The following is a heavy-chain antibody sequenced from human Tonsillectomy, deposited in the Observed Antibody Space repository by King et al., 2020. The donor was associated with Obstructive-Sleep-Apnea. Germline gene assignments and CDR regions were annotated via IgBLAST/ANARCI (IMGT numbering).Heavy chain of an antibody. J-gene: IGHJ4*02. Sequence: VQLVESGGGVVQPGRSLRLSCAASGFTFSNYAMHWVRQAPGKGLEWVAVISYAGSDKFYADSVKGRFTISRDNSKNTMYLQMNSLRPEDTAVYYWAGGGVGTTRYFDYWGQGTLVTVSS. CDR1: GFTFSNYA. CDR2: ISYAGSDK. CDR3: AGGGVGTTRYFDY. D-gene: IGHD1-26*01. V-gene: IGHV3-30*04.